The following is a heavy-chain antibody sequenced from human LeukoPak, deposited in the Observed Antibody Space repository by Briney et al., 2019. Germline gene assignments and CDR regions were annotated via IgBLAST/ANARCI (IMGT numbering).Heavy chain of an antibody. J-gene: IGHJ4*02. D-gene: IGHD6-13*01. Sequence: GESLQISCQGSGYSFTSYWIGWVRPMPGKGLEWMGIIYPGDSDTRYSPSFQGQVTISADKSISTAYLQWSSLKASDTAMYYCARQTRQLGGDYWGQGTLVTVSS. CDR1: GYSFTSYW. CDR3: ARQTRQLGGDY. V-gene: IGHV5-51*01. CDR2: IYPGDSDT.